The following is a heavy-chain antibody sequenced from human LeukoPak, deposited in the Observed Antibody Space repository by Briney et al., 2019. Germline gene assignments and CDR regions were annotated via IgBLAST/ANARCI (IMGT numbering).Heavy chain of an antibody. V-gene: IGHV3-53*01. CDR2: INTGGSA. CDR1: GFPFSPNY. J-gene: IGHJ5*01. Sequence: GGSLRLSCAVSGFPFSPNYMIWVRQAPGKGLEWVSVINTGGSAFYADSVKGRFTISRDNSNNTLYLQMNSLRAEDTAVYYCARVRRQVGSRWFDSWGQGILVTVSS. D-gene: IGHD1-26*01. CDR3: ARVRRQVGSRWFDS.